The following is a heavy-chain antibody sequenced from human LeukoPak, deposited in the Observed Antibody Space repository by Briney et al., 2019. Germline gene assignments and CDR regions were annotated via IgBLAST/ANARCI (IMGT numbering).Heavy chain of an antibody. CDR1: GFTFSNYA. CDR2: ISGSSGST. V-gene: IGHV3-23*01. CDR3: AKDKKAGKPYFDY. Sequence: PGGSLRLSCAAPGFTFSNYAINWVRQAPGKGLEWVSAISGSSGSTYYADSVKGRFAISRDNSKNTLYLQMNSLRAEDTAVYYCAKDKKAGKPYFDYWGQGTLVTVSS. J-gene: IGHJ4*02.